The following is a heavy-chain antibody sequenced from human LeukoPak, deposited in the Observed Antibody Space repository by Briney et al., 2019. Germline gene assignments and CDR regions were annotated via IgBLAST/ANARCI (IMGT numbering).Heavy chain of an antibody. J-gene: IGHJ4*02. Sequence: PGGSLRLSCAASGFTFSGYWMSWVRQAPGKGLEWVANINLDGSVRHYVDSARGRFTISRDNAKNSLYLQMNSLRAEDTALYYCDTSDDSSGSDWGQGTLVTVSS. V-gene: IGHV3-7*01. CDR3: DTSDDSSGSD. CDR2: INLDGSVR. CDR1: GFTFSGYW. D-gene: IGHD3-22*01.